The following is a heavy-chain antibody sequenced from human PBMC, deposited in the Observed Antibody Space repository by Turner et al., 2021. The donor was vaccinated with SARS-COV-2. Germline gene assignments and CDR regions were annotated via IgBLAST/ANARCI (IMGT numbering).Heavy chain of an antibody. J-gene: IGHJ6*02. V-gene: IGHV4-59*01. CDR1: GGSISSYY. CDR3: ARVVPIGVYGSGSYDHGMDV. CDR2: IYYSGGT. Sequence: SLTCTVSGGSISSYYWSWIRQPPGKGLEWIGYIYYSGGTNYNPSLKSRVTISVDTSKNQFSLKLSSVTAADTAVYYCARVVPIGVYGSGSYDHGMDVWGQGTTVTVSS. D-gene: IGHD3-10*01.